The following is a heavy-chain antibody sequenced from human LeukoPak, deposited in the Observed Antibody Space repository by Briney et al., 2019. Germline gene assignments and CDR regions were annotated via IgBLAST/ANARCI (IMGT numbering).Heavy chain of an antibody. J-gene: IGHJ4*02. Sequence: PGGSLRLSCAASGFTVSSNYMSWVRQAPGKGLEWIAYINHNAEMIFYPDFVEGRFTISRDNPKKSLYLQMNALRYEDTAIYYCARDHDWAFDLWGQGTLVTVSS. V-gene: IGHV3-48*02. CDR3: ARDHDWAFDL. CDR2: INHNAEMI. D-gene: IGHD3-9*01. CDR1: GFTVSSNY.